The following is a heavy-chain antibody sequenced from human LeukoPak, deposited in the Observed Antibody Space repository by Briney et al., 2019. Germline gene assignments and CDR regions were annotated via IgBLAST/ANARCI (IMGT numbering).Heavy chain of an antibody. CDR2: IRYDGSNK. D-gene: IGHD5-12*01. CDR1: GFTFSDYY. J-gene: IGHJ4*02. V-gene: IGHV3-30*02. CDR3: ATVSGGDDDY. Sequence: QSGGSLRLSCAASGFTFSDYYMSWIRQAPGKGLEWVAFIRYDGSNKYYADSVKGRFTISRDNSKNTLYLQMNSLRAEDTAVYYCATVSGGDDDYWGQGTLVTVSS.